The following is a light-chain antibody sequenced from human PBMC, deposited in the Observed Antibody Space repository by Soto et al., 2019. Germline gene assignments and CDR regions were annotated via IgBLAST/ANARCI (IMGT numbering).Light chain of an antibody. CDR3: QQYSSLWT. V-gene: IGKV3-15*01. CDR2: GAS. Sequence: EVVMTQSPATLSVSPGERATLSCRASQSVSEYLAWYQQKPGQAPRLLIYGASTRATGIPARFSGSGPGTDFTLSISRLEPEDFAVYYCQQYSSLWTFGQGTKVDIK. J-gene: IGKJ1*01. CDR1: QSVSEY.